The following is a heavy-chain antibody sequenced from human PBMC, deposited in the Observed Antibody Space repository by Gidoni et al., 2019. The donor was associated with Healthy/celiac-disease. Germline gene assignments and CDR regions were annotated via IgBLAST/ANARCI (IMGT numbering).Heavy chain of an antibody. CDR2: ISYDGSNK. V-gene: IGHV3-30*18. D-gene: IGHD3-3*01. CDR1: GFTFSSYG. J-gene: IGHJ4*02. Sequence: QVQLVESGGGVVQPGRSLRLSCAASGFTFSSYGMHWVRQAPGKGLEWVAVISYDGSNKYYADSVKGRFTISRDNSKNTLYLQMNSLRAEDTAVYYCAKDYERKRWGYFDYWGQGTLVTVSS. CDR3: AKDYERKRWGYFDY.